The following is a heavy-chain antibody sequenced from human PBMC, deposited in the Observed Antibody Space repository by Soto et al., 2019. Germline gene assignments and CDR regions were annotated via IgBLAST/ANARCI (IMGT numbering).Heavy chain of an antibody. V-gene: IGHV5-10-1*01. D-gene: IGHD4-17*01. J-gene: IGHJ6*02. CDR2: IDPRDSYS. CDR1: GYNFTSYW. CDR3: ARGYGDYRYTMDV. Sequence: PGESLKISCKASGYNFTSYWINWVRQMPGKGLEWVGRIDPRDSYSNYSPSFQDHVTISTDKSNSTAYLQWSSLRASDTAMYYCARGYGDYRYTMDVWGQGTTVTVSS.